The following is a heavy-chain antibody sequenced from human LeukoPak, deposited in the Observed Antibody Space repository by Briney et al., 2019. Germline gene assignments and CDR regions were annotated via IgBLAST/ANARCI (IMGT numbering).Heavy chain of an antibody. Sequence: HPGGSLRLSCAASGFTFSSYGMHWVRQAPGKGLEWVAVIWYDGSNKYYADSVKGRFTISRDNSKNTLYLQMNSLRAEDTAVYYCAPERGVPAAQYGGGNWFDPWGQGTLVTVSS. D-gene: IGHD2-2*01. CDR1: GFTFSSYG. CDR3: APERGVPAAQYGGGNWFDP. V-gene: IGHV3-33*01. J-gene: IGHJ5*02. CDR2: IWYDGSNK.